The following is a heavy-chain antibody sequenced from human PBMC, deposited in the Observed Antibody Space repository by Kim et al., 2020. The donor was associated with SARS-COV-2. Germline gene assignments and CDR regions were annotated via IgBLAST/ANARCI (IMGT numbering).Heavy chain of an antibody. D-gene: IGHD4-4*01. V-gene: IGHV3-74*03. CDR3: TRDTYSNSDIDY. J-gene: IGHJ4*02. Sequence: YADSVMGRFTISRDNAKNKLFLHMNSLRAEDTCVYYCTRDTYSNSDIDYWGQGTLVTVSS.